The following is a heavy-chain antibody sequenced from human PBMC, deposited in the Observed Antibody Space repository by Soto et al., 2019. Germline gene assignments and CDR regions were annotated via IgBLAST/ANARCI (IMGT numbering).Heavy chain of an antibody. D-gene: IGHD6-19*01. CDR2: ISYDGSNR. CDR1: GFTFSSYG. CDR3: ARGGYSSGEYYYYGMDV. Sequence: WGSLRLSCEASGFTFSSYGMHWVGQSPGEGLEWVAVISYDGSNRYYADSVKGRFTISRDSAKNTLYLQMNRLRAEATAVYYCARGGYSSGEYYYYGMDVWGQGTTVTVSS. V-gene: IGHV3-30-3*01. J-gene: IGHJ6*02.